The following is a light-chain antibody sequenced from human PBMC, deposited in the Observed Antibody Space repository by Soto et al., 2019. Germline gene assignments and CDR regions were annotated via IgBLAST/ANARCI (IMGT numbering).Light chain of an antibody. Sequence: EIVFTQSPGTLSFSPGERATLSCRASQSVSSSYLAWYQQKPGQAPRLLIYGASSRATGIPDRFSGSGSGTDFTLTISRLEPEDFAVYYCQQYGSSPLTFGQGTKVDIK. J-gene: IGKJ1*01. CDR1: QSVSSSY. CDR2: GAS. CDR3: QQYGSSPLT. V-gene: IGKV3-20*01.